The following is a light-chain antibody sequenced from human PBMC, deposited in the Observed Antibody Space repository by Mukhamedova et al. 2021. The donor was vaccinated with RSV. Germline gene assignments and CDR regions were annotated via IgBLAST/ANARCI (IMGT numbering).Light chain of an antibody. CDR2: GAS. J-gene: IGKJ4*01. Sequence: LLIYGASTRASGIADRFRGSGSGTEFSLTIGSLQSEDCAVYFCQQYDDWPLTFGGGTKVEIK. V-gene: IGKV3-15*01. CDR3: QQYDDWPLT.